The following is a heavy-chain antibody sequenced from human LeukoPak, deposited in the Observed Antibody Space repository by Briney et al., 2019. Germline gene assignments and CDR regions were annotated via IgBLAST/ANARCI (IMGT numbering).Heavy chain of an antibody. D-gene: IGHD3-22*01. CDR3: ATGRRPTMIVVAHPFDAFDI. Sequence: ASVKVSCKASGYTFTSYDINWVRQATGQGLEWMGWMNPNSGNTGYAQKFQGRVTMTRNTSISTAYMELSSLRSEDTAVYYCATGRRPTMIVVAHPFDAFDIWGQGTMVTVSS. J-gene: IGHJ3*02. CDR1: GYTFTSYD. CDR2: MNPNSGNT. V-gene: IGHV1-8*01.